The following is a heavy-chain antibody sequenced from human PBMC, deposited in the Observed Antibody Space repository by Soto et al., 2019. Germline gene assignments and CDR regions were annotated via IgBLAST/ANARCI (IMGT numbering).Heavy chain of an antibody. CDR3: KQKTAYEISTGYYPFDY. CDR2: IYWDDGK. Sequence: SGPTLEKPTQTLRLSCTFSGFSLSTSRVCVALSRQPPGKALECLALIYWDDGKRYSPSLKTRLNITKDPSKNQVVLTLTNVDPVDTAIFFFKQKTAYEISTGYYPFDYWGQGSLVTVSS. J-gene: IGHJ4*02. V-gene: IGHV2-5*02. D-gene: IGHD3-9*01. CDR1: GFSLSTSRVC.